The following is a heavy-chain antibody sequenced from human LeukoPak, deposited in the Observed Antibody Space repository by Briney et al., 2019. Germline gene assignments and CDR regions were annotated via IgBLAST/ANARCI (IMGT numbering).Heavy chain of an antibody. D-gene: IGHD6-19*01. Sequence: ASVKVSCKVSGYTLTELSMHWVRQAPGKGLEWMGGFDPEDGETIYAQKFQGRVTMTEDTSTDTAYMELSSLRSEDTAVYYCATRSIAVAGYYYYGMDVWGKGTTVTVSS. V-gene: IGHV1-24*01. J-gene: IGHJ6*04. CDR2: FDPEDGET. CDR1: GYTLTELS. CDR3: ATRSIAVAGYYYYGMDV.